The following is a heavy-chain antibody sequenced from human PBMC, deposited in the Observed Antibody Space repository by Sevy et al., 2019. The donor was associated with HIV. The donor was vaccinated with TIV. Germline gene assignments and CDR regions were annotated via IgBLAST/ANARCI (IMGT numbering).Heavy chain of an antibody. D-gene: IGHD3-3*01. V-gene: IGHV3-21*01. J-gene: IGHJ6*02. CDR3: ARVMEERDYYYYGMDV. CDR2: ISSSSSYI. Sequence: GGSLRLSCAASGFTFSSYSMNWVRQAPGKGLEWVSSISSSSSYIYYADSVKGRFTISRDNAKNSRYLQMNSLRAEDTAVYYCARVMEERDYYYYGMDVWGQGTTVTVSS. CDR1: GFTFSSYS.